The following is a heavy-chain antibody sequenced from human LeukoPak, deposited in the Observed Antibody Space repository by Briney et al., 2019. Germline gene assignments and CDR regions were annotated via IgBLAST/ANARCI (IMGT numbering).Heavy chain of an antibody. V-gene: IGHV4-59*08. J-gene: IGHJ4*02. CDR3: ARLRNKYDTSGYYLFDY. D-gene: IGHD3-22*01. CDR2: IYYSGGT. CDR1: GGSISGYY. Sequence: SETLSLTCTVSGGSISGYYWSWIRQPPGKGLEWIGYIYYSGGTNYNPSLKSRVTILVDTSKNQISLKLSSVTAADTAVYHCARLRNKYDTSGYYLFDYWGQGTLVTVSS.